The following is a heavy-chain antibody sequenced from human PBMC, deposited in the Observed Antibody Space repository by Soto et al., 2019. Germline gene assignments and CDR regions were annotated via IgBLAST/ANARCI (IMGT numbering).Heavy chain of an antibody. D-gene: IGHD6-13*01. CDR2: IYHSGTT. CDR3: AIPGAGDFDY. CDR1: GASISNTNW. J-gene: IGHJ4*02. Sequence: SETLSLTCAVSGASISNTNWWSWVRQPPGKALAWIGEIYHSGTTNCDPSLKSRVTISVDKSKNQFSLKLSSVTAADTAVYYCAIPGAGDFDYWGQATRVTVSS. V-gene: IGHV4-4*02.